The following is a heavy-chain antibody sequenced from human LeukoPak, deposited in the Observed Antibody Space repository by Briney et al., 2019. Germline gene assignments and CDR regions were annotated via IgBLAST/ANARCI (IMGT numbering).Heavy chain of an antibody. CDR1: GGSVSSGSYY. CDR3: ARGSGGSCYSG. V-gene: IGHV4-31*03. Sequence: SETLSLTCTVSGGSVSSGSYYWSWIRQPPGKGLEWIGYIYYSGSTYYNPSLKSRVTISVDTSKNQFSLKLSSVTAADTAVYYCARGSGGSCYSGWGQGTLVTVSS. J-gene: IGHJ4*02. CDR2: IYYSGST. D-gene: IGHD2-15*01.